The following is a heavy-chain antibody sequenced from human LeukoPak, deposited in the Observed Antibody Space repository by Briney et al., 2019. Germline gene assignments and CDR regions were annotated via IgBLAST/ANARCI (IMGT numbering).Heavy chain of an antibody. J-gene: IGHJ4*02. V-gene: IGHV1-18*04. Sequence: ASVKVSCKASGYTFTGYYMHWVRQAPGQGLEWMGWISAYNGNTNYAQKLQGRVTMTTDTSTSTAYMELRSLRSDDTAVYYCARSSTSYPDYWGQGTLVTVSS. CDR3: ARSSTSYPDY. D-gene: IGHD2-2*01. CDR1: GYTFTGYY. CDR2: ISAYNGNT.